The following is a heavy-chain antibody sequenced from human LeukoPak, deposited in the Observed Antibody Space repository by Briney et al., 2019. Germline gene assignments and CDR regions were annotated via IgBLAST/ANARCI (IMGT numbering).Heavy chain of an antibody. V-gene: IGHV4-61*02. CDR1: GGSISSDSSY. J-gene: IGHJ6*03. Sequence: TLSLTCTVSGGSISSDSSYWSWIRQPAGEGLEWIGRIYTSGSTNYNPSLKSRVTISVDTSKNQFSLSLTSVTAADTAVYYCTRGQTWVYYMDVWGKGTTVTVSS. D-gene: IGHD7-27*01. CDR3: TRGQTWVYYMDV. CDR2: IYTSGST.